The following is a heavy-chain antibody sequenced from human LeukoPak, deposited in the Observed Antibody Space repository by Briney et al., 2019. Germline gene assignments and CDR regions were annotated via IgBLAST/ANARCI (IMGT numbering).Heavy chain of an antibody. CDR2: IIPILGIA. V-gene: IGHV1-69*04. D-gene: IGHD3-22*01. Sequence: SVKVSCKAPGGTFSSYAISWVRQAPGQGLEWMGRIIPILGIANYAQKFQGRVTITADKSTSTAYMELSSLRSEDTAVYYCARADYYDSSGYLYYYGMDVWGQGTTVTVSS. CDR1: GGTFSSYA. J-gene: IGHJ6*02. CDR3: ARADYYDSSGYLYYYGMDV.